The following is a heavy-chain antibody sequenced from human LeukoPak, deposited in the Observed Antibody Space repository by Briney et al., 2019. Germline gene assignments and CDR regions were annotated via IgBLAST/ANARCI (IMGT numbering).Heavy chain of an antibody. CDR2: INPNSGGT. CDR1: GYTFTGYY. CDR3: ARDRALVRHFDWLQP. V-gene: IGHV1-2*06. Sequence: ASVKVSCKASGYTFTGYYMHWVRQAPGQGLEWMGRINPNSGGTNYAQKFQGRVTMTRDTSISTAYMELSRLRSDDTAVYYCARDRALVRHFDWLQPWGQGTLVTVCS. J-gene: IGHJ4*01. D-gene: IGHD3-9*01.